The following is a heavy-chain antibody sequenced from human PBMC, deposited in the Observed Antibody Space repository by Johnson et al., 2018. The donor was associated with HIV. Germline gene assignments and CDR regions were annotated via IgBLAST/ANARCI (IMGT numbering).Heavy chain of an antibody. D-gene: IGHD2-21*01. J-gene: IGHJ3*02. CDR2: ISYDGSNK. CDR1: GFTFSSYG. CDR3: AKERMGLAYCGGDCWEDAFDI. V-gene: IGHV3-30*18. Sequence: QMQLVESGGGVVQPGRSLRLSCAASGFTFSSYGMHWVRQAPGKGLEWVAVISYDGSNKYYEDSVKGRFTISRDNSKNTLYLQMNSLRAEDTAVYYCAKERMGLAYCGGDCWEDAFDIWGQGTMVTVSS.